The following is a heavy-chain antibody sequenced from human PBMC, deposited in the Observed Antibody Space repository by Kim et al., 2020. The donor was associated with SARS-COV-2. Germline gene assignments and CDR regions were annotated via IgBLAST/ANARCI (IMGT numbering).Heavy chain of an antibody. Sequence: ASVKVSCKASGYTFTDYYMYWVRQAPGQGLEYMGWIKLNSGDTNYPQKFQGRVTMTRDTSISTAYMELSSLRSDDTALYYCARAEVGAAHDSWGQGTLVTVSS. J-gene: IGHJ5*01. CDR1: GYTFTDYY. CDR3: ARAEVGAAHDS. D-gene: IGHD6-6*01. V-gene: IGHV1-2*02. CDR2: IKLNSGDT.